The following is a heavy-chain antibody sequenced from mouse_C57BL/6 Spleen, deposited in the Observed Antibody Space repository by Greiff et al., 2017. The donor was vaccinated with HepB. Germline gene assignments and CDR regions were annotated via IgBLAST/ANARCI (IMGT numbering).Heavy chain of an antibody. D-gene: IGHD1-1*01. Sequence: EVKLMESGPGLVKPSQSLSLTCSVTGYSITSGYYWNWIRQFPGNKLEWMGYISYDGSNNYNPSLKNRISITRDTSKNQFFLKWNSVTTEDTATYYCARGGTTVVFDYWGQGTTLTVSS. CDR1: GYSITSGYY. J-gene: IGHJ2*01. CDR3: ARGGTTVVFDY. CDR2: ISYDGSN. V-gene: IGHV3-6*01.